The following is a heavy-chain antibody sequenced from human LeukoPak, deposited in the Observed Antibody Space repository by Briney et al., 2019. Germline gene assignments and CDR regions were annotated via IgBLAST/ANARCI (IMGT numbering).Heavy chain of an antibody. CDR1: GDSISRSHSN. J-gene: IGHJ5*02. CDR2: FSYSVNT. V-gene: IGHV4-39*01. Sequence: KSSETLSLTCTVSGDSISRSHSNWALIRQPPGKGLEWMGSFSYSVNTYYNPSLKNRANISVDTSKNKSSLSLTPWTDTDTALYYCARHGEFCSGGSCLSRKYSWFDTWGRGTLVTVSS. CDR3: ARHGEFCSGGSCLSRKYSWFDT. D-gene: IGHD2-15*01.